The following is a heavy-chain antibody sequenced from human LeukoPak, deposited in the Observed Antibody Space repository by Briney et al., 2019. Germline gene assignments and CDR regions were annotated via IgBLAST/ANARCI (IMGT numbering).Heavy chain of an antibody. J-gene: IGHJ3*02. CDR3: AALWARIIGDAFDI. Sequence: ASVKVSCKASGYTFTGYYMHWVRQAPGQGLEWMGIINPSGGSTSYAQKFQGRVTMTRDMSTSTVYMELSSLRSEDTAVYYCAALWARIIGDAFDIWGQGTMVTVSS. CDR2: INPSGGST. D-gene: IGHD2-21*01. CDR1: GYTFTGYY. V-gene: IGHV1-46*01.